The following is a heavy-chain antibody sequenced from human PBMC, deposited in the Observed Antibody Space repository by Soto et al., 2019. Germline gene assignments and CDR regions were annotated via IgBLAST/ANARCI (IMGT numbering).Heavy chain of an antibody. CDR3: AAASSGYYDAAYYYGMDV. Sequence: QMQLVQSGPEVKRPGTSVKVSCKASGFTFTSSAVQWVRQARGQRLEWIGWIVVGRGNTNYAQKFQERVTITRDMSTSTAFMELSSLRSGDTAVYYCAAASSGYYDAAYYYGMDVGGQGTTVTVSS. CDR1: GFTFTSSA. CDR2: IVVGRGNT. V-gene: IGHV1-58*01. J-gene: IGHJ6*02. D-gene: IGHD3-22*01.